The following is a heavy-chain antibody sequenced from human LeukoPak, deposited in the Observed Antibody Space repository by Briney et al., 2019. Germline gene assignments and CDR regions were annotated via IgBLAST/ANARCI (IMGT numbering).Heavy chain of an antibody. D-gene: IGHD6-13*01. J-gene: IGHJ2*01. V-gene: IGHV6-1*01. CDR3: ARDPYSSSWTHYWYFDL. Sequence: SQTLSLTCAISGDSVSSNCAAWNWIRQSPSRGLEWLGRTYYRSKWYNDYAVSVKSRITINPDTSKNQFSLQLNSVTPEDTAVYYCARDPYSSSWTHYWYFDLWGRGTLVTVSS. CDR2: TYYRSKWYN. CDR1: GDSVSSNCAA.